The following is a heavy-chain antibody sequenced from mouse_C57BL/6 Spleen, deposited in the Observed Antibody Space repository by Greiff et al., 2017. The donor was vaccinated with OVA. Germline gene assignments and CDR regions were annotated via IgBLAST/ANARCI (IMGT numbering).Heavy chain of an antibody. CDR3: ARELGGGYCDV. Sequence: DVKLVESEGGLVQPGSSMKLSCTASGFTFSDYYMAWVRQVPEKGLEWVANINYDGSSTYYLDSLKSRFIISRDNAKNILYLQISSLKSDVTATYYCARELGGGYCDVWGTGTTVTVSS. V-gene: IGHV5-16*01. J-gene: IGHJ1*03. D-gene: IGHD4-1*01. CDR2: INYDGSST. CDR1: GFTFSDYY.